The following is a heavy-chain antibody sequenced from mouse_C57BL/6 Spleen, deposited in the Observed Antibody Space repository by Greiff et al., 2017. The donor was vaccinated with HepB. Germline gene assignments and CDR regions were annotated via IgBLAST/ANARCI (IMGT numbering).Heavy chain of an antibody. Sequence: VQLQQPGPELVKPGASVKLSCKASGYTFTSYWMHWVKQRPGQGLEWIGNINPSNGGTNYNEKFKSKATLTVDKSSSTAYMQLSSLTSEDSAVYYCARLKSVDSHWYFDVWGTGTPVTVSS. CDR2: INPSNGGT. J-gene: IGHJ1*03. CDR1: GYTFTSYW. CDR3: ARLKSVDSHWYFDV. V-gene: IGHV1-53*01. D-gene: IGHD1-3*01.